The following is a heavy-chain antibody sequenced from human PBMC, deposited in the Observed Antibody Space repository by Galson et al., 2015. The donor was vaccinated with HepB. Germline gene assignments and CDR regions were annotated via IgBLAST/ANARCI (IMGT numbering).Heavy chain of an antibody. Sequence: SVKVSCKASGYSFTTSGISWVRQAPGQGLEWMGWVSGYNGNANYSQNFQGRVTMTTDTSTSTAYMEMRSLRSDDTATYYCARDLGISSLTKWGQGTLVTVSS. D-gene: IGHD6-6*01. J-gene: IGHJ4*02. CDR3: ARDLGISSLTK. CDR1: GYSFTTSG. CDR2: VSGYNGNA. V-gene: IGHV1-18*01.